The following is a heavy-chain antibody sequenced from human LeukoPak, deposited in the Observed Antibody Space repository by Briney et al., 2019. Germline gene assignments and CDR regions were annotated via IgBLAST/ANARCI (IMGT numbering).Heavy chain of an antibody. Sequence: SETLSLTCTVSGGSLSSYYWSWLRQPPGKGLEWIGYIYYSGSTNYNPSLKSRVTISVDTSKNQFSLKLSSVTAADTAVYYCAREGDYYGDYEGWFDPWGQGTLVTVSS. D-gene: IGHD4-17*01. J-gene: IGHJ5*02. CDR1: GGSLSSYY. CDR3: AREGDYYGDYEGWFDP. V-gene: IGHV4-59*01. CDR2: IYYSGST.